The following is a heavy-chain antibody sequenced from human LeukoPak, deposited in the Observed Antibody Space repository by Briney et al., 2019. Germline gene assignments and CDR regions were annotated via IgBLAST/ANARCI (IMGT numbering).Heavy chain of an antibody. D-gene: IGHD5-18*01. CDR2: INHSGST. CDR1: GGSFSGYY. CDR3: ARDPRIQLWLEEVMGAFDI. Sequence: SETLSLTCAVYGGSFSGYYWSWIRQPPGKGLEWIGEINHSGSTNYNPPLKSRVTISVGTSKNQFSLKLSSVTAADTAVYYCARDPRIQLWLEEVMGAFDIWGQGTMVTVSS. V-gene: IGHV4-34*01. J-gene: IGHJ3*02.